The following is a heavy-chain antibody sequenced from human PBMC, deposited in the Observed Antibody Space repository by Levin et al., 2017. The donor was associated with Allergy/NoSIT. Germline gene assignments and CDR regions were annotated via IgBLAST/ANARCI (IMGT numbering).Heavy chain of an antibody. CDR3: ARGARYSILGPQNWYFDL. D-gene: IGHD3-9*01. CDR2: INHAGTT. CDR1: GGSFSGFY. V-gene: IGHV4-34*01. Sequence: SETLSLTCGVSGGSFSGFYWSWIRQTPGKGLQWIGEINHAGTTNSEPSLKSRVTMSVDSSKMQFSLNLTSVTAADMAVYYCARGARYSILGPQNWYFDLWGRGALVTVSS. J-gene: IGHJ2*01.